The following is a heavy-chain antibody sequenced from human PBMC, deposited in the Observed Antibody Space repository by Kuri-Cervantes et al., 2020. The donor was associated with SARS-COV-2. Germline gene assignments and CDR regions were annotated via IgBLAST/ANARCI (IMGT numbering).Heavy chain of an antibody. V-gene: IGHV3-30-3*01. Sequence: LSLTCAASGFTFSSYAMHWVRQAPGKGLEWVAVISYDGSNKYYADSVKGRFTISRDNSKNTLYLQMNSLGVDDTAVYYCARAPPYYDFWTSFDFWGQGSLVTVSS. J-gene: IGHJ4*02. CDR3: ARAPPYYDFWTSFDF. CDR1: GFTFSSYA. D-gene: IGHD3-3*01. CDR2: ISYDGSNK.